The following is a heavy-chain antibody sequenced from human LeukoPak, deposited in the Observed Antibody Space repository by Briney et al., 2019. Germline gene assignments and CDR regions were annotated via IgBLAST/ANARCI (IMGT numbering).Heavy chain of an antibody. V-gene: IGHV4-59*08. J-gene: IGHJ4*02. CDR2: VFYSGDT. CDR1: GGSINSYY. Sequence: SETLSLTCSVSGGSINSYYWSWIRQPPGKELEWIGYVFYSGDTRYNPSLRSRVTISMDTSKKKISLKLRSVAAADTAVYYCARRVGGHDNWGQGTLVTVSS. CDR3: ARRVGGHDN. D-gene: IGHD5-12*01.